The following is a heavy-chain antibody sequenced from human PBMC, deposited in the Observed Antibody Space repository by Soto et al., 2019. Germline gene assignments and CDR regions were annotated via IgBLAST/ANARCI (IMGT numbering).Heavy chain of an antibody. CDR3: ARDPDYYDSSGGYWFDP. CDR1: GGSISSSNW. CDR2: IYHSGST. D-gene: IGHD3-22*01. Sequence: PSETLSFTCAVSGGSISSSNWWSWVRQPPGKGLEWIGEIYHSGSTNYNPSLKSRVTISVDKSKNQFSLKLSSVTAADTAVYYCARDPDYYDSSGGYWFDPWGQGTLVTVSS. J-gene: IGHJ5*02. V-gene: IGHV4-4*02.